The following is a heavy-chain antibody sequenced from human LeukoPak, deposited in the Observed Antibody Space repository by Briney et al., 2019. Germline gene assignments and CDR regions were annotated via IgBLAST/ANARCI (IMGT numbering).Heavy chain of an antibody. CDR3: ARDGVFSISGYYDSSGYGFDI. V-gene: IGHV1-69*13. CDR2: IIPIFGTA. CDR1: GYTFSSYD. D-gene: IGHD3-22*01. Sequence: ASVKVSCNASGYTFSSYDINWVRQATGQGLEWMGGIIPIFGTANYAQKFQGRVTITADESTSTAYMELSSLRSDDTAVYYCARDGVFSISGYYDSSGYGFDIWGQGTMVAVSS. J-gene: IGHJ3*02.